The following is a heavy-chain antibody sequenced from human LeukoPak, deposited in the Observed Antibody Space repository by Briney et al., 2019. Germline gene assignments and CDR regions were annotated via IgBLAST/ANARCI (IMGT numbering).Heavy chain of an antibody. CDR1: GYTFTGYY. Sequence: ASVKVSCKASGYTFTGYYMHWVRQAPGQGLGWMGWINPNSGGTNYAQKFQGRVTMTRDTSISTAYMELSSLRSDDTAVYYCATSSGYYVGYIRHWGLGTLVTVSS. CDR2: INPNSGGT. D-gene: IGHD3-22*01. V-gene: IGHV1-2*02. J-gene: IGHJ1*01. CDR3: ATSSGYYVGYIRH.